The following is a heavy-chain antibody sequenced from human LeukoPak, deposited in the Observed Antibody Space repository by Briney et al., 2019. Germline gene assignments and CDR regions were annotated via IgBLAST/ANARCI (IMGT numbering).Heavy chain of an antibody. D-gene: IGHD2-2*02. V-gene: IGHV4-34*01. CDR3: ASTNQPGYCSSTSCYTSHEYFQH. CDR2: INHSGST. Sequence: SETLSLTCTVSGGSISSYYWSWIRQPPGKGLEWIGEINHSGSTNYNPSLKSRVTISVDTSKNQFSLKLSSVTAADTAVYYCASTNQPGYCSSTSCYTSHEYFQHWGQGTLVTVSS. CDR1: GGSISSYY. J-gene: IGHJ1*01.